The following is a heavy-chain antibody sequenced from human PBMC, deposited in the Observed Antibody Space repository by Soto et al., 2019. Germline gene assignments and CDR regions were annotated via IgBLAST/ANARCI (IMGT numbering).Heavy chain of an antibody. V-gene: IGHV3-23*01. J-gene: IGHJ4*02. D-gene: IGHD3-22*01. CDR1: GFAFSSYV. CDR2: IRNSGGST. CDR3: AKSSSGYSGLFDY. Sequence: GGSLRLSCAASGFAFSSYVMNWVRQAPGKGLEWVATIRNSGGSTDYADSADSVKGRFTISRDNSKSTLYLQMNSLRAEDTAVYYCAKSSSGYSGLFDYWGQGTLVTVSS.